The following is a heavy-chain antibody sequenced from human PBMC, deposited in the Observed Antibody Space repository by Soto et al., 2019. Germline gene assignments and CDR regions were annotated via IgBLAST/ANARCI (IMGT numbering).Heavy chain of an antibody. CDR2: IIPIFGTA. CDR1: GGTFSSYT. V-gene: IGHV1-69*13. CDR3: ARGGLLWFGELLYLDYYYYGMDV. J-gene: IGHJ6*02. D-gene: IGHD3-10*01. Sequence: SVKVSCKASGGTFSSYTISWVRQAPGQGLEWMGGIIPIFGTANYAQKFQGRVTITADESTSTAYMELSSLRSEDTAVYYCARGGLLWFGELLYLDYYYYGMDVWGQGTTVTVSS.